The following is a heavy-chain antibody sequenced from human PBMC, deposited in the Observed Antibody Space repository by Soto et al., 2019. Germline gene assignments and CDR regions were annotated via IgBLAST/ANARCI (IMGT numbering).Heavy chain of an antibody. CDR2: ISGHGDAT. CDR1: GFPFTGYA. J-gene: IGHJ4*02. CDR3: ANSRVSMVRGLIIIPNY. Sequence: EVQLLESGGGLVQPGGSLRLSCAASGFPFTGYAMSWVRQAPGKGLEWVSAISGHGDATFYADSVKGRFTISRDNSKNTRYLNMNSLRDDDTALYYCANSRVSMVRGLIIIPNYWGQGTLVTVSS. D-gene: IGHD3-10*01. V-gene: IGHV3-23*01.